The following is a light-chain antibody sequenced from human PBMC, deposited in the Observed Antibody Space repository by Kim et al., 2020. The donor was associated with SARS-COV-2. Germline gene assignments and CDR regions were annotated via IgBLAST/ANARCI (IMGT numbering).Light chain of an antibody. CDR3: QQSYGISWT. J-gene: IGKJ1*01. V-gene: IGKV1-39*01. Sequence: DIQMTQSPSSLSAYVGDRVTITCRASQSISTYLNWFQQKQGKPPKLLIYAASNLQRGVPSRFSGSGSGTDFTLTIISLQAEDFASYFYQQSYGISWTFGQGTKVDIK. CDR2: AAS. CDR1: QSISTY.